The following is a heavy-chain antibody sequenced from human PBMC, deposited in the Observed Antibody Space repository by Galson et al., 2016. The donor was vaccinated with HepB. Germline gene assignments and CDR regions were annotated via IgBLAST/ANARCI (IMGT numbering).Heavy chain of an antibody. D-gene: IGHD3-16*01. CDR3: VKEGGTPVFW. J-gene: IGHJ4*02. CDR1: GFTFSSYA. CDR2: ISGSAGTT. V-gene: IGHV3-23*01. Sequence: SLRLSCAASGFTFSSYAMSWVRQAPGKGLEWVSGISGSAGTTYYADFVKGRFTIARDNSKSTLYLQMSSLTAEDTAVFYCVKEGGTPVFWWGQGTLVTVSS.